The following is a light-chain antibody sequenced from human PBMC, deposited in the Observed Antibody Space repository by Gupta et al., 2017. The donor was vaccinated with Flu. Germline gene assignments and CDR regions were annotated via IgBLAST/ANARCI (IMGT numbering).Light chain of an antibody. Sequence: PFSLSASVGDRVTMTCRASQSISTYLNWYQQKPGKAPKLLIYAASSLQSGVPSRFSGSGSGTDFTLTIISLQPEDFATYYCQQSYGAPWTFGQGTNVDI. V-gene: IGKV1-39*01. CDR2: AAS. J-gene: IGKJ1*01. CDR3: QQSYGAPWT. CDR1: QSISTY.